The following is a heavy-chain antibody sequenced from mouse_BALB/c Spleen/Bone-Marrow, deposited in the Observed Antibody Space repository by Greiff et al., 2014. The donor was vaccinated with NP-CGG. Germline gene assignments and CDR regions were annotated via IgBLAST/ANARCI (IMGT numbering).Heavy chain of an antibody. J-gene: IGHJ3*01. CDR1: GYTFTDYN. CDR2: IYRYNGGT. CDR3: ARELGGAY. D-gene: IGHD4-1*01. V-gene: IGHV1S29*02. Sequence: VQLQQPGPELVKPGASVKISCKASGYTFTDYNMPWVEQSHGKSLEWIGYIYRYNGGTGYNQKFKSKATLTVDNSSRTAYMELRSLTSEDSAVYYCARELGGAYWGQGTLVTVSA.